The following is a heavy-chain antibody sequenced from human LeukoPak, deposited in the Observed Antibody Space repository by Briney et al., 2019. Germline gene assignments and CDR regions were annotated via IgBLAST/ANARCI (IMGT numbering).Heavy chain of an antibody. CDR2: ISGSGGST. Sequence: GGSLRLSCAASGFTFSSYGMSWVRQAPGKGLEWVSAISGSGGSTYYADSVKGRFTISRDNSKNTLYLQMNSLRAEDTAVYYCARVGVDYSGNILKYFFDYWGQGTLVTVSS. D-gene: IGHD4-23*01. CDR3: ARVGVDYSGNILKYFFDY. V-gene: IGHV3-23*01. CDR1: GFTFSSYG. J-gene: IGHJ4*02.